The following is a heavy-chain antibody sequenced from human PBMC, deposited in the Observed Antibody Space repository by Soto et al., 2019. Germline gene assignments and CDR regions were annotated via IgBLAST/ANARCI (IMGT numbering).Heavy chain of an antibody. CDR2: IYYSGST. D-gene: IGHD6-19*01. CDR1: GGSISSYY. J-gene: IGHJ4*02. Sequence: QVQLQESGPGLVKPSETLSLTCTVSGGSISSYYWSWIRQPPGKGLEWIGYIYYSGSTNYNPSLKSRVTISVDTSKIQFSLKLSSVTAADTAVYYCARHVGYSSGWYYFDYWGQGTLVTVSS. V-gene: IGHV4-59*08. CDR3: ARHVGYSSGWYYFDY.